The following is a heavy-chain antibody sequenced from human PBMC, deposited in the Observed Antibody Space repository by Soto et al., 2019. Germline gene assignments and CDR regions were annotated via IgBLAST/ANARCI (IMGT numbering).Heavy chain of an antibody. Sequence: EVHLVESGGGVVRPGGSLRLSCAASGFTFDDYGMSWVRQVPGKGLEWVAGMNWDGGRTAYADSVRGRFTISRDNAKNSLYLQMNSLRGDDTAFYYCARGSGYGDYVSPYWGQGTLVTVS. CDR2: MNWDGGRT. CDR1: GFTFDDYG. J-gene: IGHJ4*02. D-gene: IGHD4-17*01. CDR3: ARGSGYGDYVSPY. V-gene: IGHV3-20*04.